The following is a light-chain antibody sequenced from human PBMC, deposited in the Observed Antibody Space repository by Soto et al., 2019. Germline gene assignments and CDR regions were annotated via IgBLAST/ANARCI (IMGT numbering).Light chain of an antibody. CDR2: NND. CDR1: NSNIGNNY. J-gene: IGLJ2*01. CDR3: GTWDTGLSAGV. Sequence: QSVLTQPPSVSAAPGQKVTISCSGSNSNIGNNYVSWYQQVPGTAPQLLIYNNDKRPSGIPDRFSGSWSGTSATLSITGLQTGDEADYYCGTWDTGLSAGVFGGGTKVTVL. V-gene: IGLV1-51*01.